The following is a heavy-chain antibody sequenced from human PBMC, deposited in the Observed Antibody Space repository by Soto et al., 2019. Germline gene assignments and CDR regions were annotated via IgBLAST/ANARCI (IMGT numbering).Heavy chain of an antibody. Sequence: SQTLSLTCAISGDSVSSNSAAWNWIRQSPSRGLERLGRTYYRSKWYNDYAVSVKSRITINPDTSKNQFSLQLNSVTPEDTAVYYCARDRGIAAAGYYYYYYGMDVWGQGTTVTVSS. CDR3: ARDRGIAAAGYYYYYYGMDV. CDR2: TYYRSKWYN. V-gene: IGHV6-1*01. J-gene: IGHJ6*02. D-gene: IGHD6-13*01. CDR1: GDSVSSNSAA.